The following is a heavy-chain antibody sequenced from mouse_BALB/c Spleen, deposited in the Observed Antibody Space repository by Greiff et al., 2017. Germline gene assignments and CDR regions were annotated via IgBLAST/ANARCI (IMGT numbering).Heavy chain of an antibody. CDR1: GYTFTDYN. CDR3: ARGGNDGYPFAMDY. V-gene: IGHV1S29*02. D-gene: IGHD2-3*01. J-gene: IGHJ4*01. CDR2: IYPYNGGT. Sequence: VQLQQSGPELVKPGASVKISCKASGYTFTDYNMHWVKQSHGKSLEWIGYIYPYNGGTGYNQKFKSKATLTVDNSSSTAYMELRSLTSEDSAVYYCARGGNDGYPFAMDYWGQGTSVTVSS.